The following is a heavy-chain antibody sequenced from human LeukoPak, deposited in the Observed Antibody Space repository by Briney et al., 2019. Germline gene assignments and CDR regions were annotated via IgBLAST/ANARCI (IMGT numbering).Heavy chain of an antibody. J-gene: IGHJ6*03. CDR1: GYTFTTYG. D-gene: IGHD3-10*01. CDR3: ARDAGRRYGSGNLFENYYHVDV. Sequence: GASVKVSCKASGYTFTTYGVNWVRQAPGQGLEWMGWINPYNGNTNYAQNFRGRGTMTKDTSTSTAYMELRSLTSDDTAVYYCARDAGRRYGSGNLFENYYHVDVWGNGTTVTISS. V-gene: IGHV1-18*01. CDR2: INPYNGNT.